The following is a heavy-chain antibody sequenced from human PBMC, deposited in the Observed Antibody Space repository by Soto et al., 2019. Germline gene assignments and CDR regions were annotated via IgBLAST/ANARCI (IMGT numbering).Heavy chain of an antibody. CDR3: ANGIGSGGKNFDY. J-gene: IGHJ4*02. V-gene: IGHV3-23*01. Sequence: EVQLLESGGGLVQPGGSLRLSCAASGFTFSSYAMSWVRQAPGKGLEWVSAISGSGGSTYYADSVKGRFTISRDNSKNTLYLQMNSLRAEDTAVYYCANGIGSGGKNFDYWGQGTLVTVSS. CDR2: ISGSGGST. CDR1: GFTFSSYA. D-gene: IGHD1-26*01.